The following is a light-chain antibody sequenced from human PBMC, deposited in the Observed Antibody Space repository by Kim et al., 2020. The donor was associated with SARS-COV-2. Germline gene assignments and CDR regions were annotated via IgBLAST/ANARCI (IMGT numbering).Light chain of an antibody. CDR3: NSRARDSSVYHLV. Sequence: GQTCRSTCQGNRLRSYYAIWYQQKPGQAPVVVFSGRSNRPSGIPDRFSASRSGNTASLTITGAQAEDEADYYCNSRARDSSVYHLVFGGGTQLTVL. CDR1: RLRSYY. V-gene: IGLV3-19*01. CDR2: GRS. J-gene: IGLJ3*02.